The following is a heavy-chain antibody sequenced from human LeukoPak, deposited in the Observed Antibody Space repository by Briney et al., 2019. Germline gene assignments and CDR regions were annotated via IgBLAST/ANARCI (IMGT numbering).Heavy chain of an antibody. Sequence: GSLRLSCAASGFTFSNYWMSWARQAPGKGLEWVANIKRDGSDKYYVVSVEGRFTISRDNAKNSLFLQMSGLRAEDTAMYYCARALYNSGWYPDYFDSWGQGTLVTVSS. CDR2: IKRDGSDK. CDR1: GFTFSNYW. V-gene: IGHV3-7*01. CDR3: ARALYNSGWYPDYFDS. D-gene: IGHD6-13*01. J-gene: IGHJ4*02.